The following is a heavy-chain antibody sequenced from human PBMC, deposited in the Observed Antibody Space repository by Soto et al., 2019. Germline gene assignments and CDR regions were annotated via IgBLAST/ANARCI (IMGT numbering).Heavy chain of an antibody. D-gene: IGHD3-22*01. CDR2: LLYSGST. CDR1: GGSISSDTYH. V-gene: IGHV4-39*01. J-gene: IGHJ3*02. CDR3: ARRYASSGYAYDI. Sequence: QLQLQESGPGLVKPSETLSLTCTVSGGSISSDTYHWGWIRQPPEKGLEWIGSLLYSGSTYYNPSLKSRVTISGDTSKNQFSLKLDSVTAADTAVYYCARRYASSGYAYDIWGQGTMVTVSS.